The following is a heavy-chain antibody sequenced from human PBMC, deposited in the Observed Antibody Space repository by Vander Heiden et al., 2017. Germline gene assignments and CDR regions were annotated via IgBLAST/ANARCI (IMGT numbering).Heavy chain of an antibody. J-gene: IGHJ4*02. CDR2: IYHSGSS. CDR3: ARDLTYSSGWAPY. V-gene: IGHV4-4*02. CDR1: TGSIGTVNW. D-gene: IGHD6-19*01. Sequence: QVQLQESGPGLVKPSGTLSLTCIVSTGSIGTVNWWSWVRQAPGKGLEWIGEIYHSGSSNHNPSLKSRVTMSVDKSKNQLSLKLTSVTAADTAVYYCARDLTYSSGWAPYWGQGILVTVSS.